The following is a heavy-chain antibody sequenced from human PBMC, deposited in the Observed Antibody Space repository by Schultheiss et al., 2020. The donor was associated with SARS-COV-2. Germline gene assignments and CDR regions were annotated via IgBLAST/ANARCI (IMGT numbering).Heavy chain of an antibody. D-gene: IGHD4-23*01. J-gene: IGHJ3*02. Sequence: SQTLSLTCTVSGGSISSSSYYWGWIRQPPGKGLEWIGSIYYSGSTYYNPSLKSRVTISVDTSKNQFSLKLSSVTAADTAVYYCASLVNDYGGNVGAFDIWGQGTMVT. CDR1: GGSISSSSYY. V-gene: IGHV4-39*01. CDR3: ASLVNDYGGNVGAFDI. CDR2: IYYSGST.